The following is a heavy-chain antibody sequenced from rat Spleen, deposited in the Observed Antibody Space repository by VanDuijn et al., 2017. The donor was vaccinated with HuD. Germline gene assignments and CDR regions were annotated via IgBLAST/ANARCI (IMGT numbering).Heavy chain of an antibody. CDR2: INYDGSNT. CDR3: ARQDYGGYWFAY. CDR1: GFTFNNYW. J-gene: IGHJ3*01. Sequence: EVQLVESGGGLVQPGRSLKLSCVASGFTFNNYWMTWIRQAPGKGLEWVASINYDGSNTYYRDSVKGRFTLSRDNAKSSLYLQMDSLRSEDTATYYCARQDYGGYWFAYWGQGTLVTVSS. V-gene: IGHV5-31*01. D-gene: IGHD1-11*01.